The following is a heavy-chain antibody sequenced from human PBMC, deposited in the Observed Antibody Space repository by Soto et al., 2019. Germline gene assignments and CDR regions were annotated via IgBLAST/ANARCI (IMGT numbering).Heavy chain of an antibody. CDR1: GFTVSSNY. J-gene: IGHJ4*02. CDR2: IYSGGST. D-gene: IGHD6-13*01. Sequence: GVLRLSCAASGFTVSSNYMSWVRQAPGKGLEWVSVIYSGGSTYYADSVKGRFTISRDNSKNTLYLQMNSLRAEDTAVYYCARASGYSSSYLDYWGQGTLVTVSS. V-gene: IGHV3-53*01. CDR3: ARASGYSSSYLDY.